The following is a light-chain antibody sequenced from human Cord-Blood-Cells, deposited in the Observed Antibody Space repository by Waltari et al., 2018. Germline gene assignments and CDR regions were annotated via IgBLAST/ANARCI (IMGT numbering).Light chain of an antibody. CDR1: QSVSSSH. CDR3: QQYGSSPPWT. Sequence: EIVLTQSPGTLSLSPGERATLSCRASQSVSSSHLAWSQQKPGPAPRLLIYGASRRATGIPDRFSGSGSGTDFTLTISRLEPQDFAVYYCQQYGSSPPWTFGQGTKVEIK. J-gene: IGKJ1*01. V-gene: IGKV3-20*01. CDR2: GAS.